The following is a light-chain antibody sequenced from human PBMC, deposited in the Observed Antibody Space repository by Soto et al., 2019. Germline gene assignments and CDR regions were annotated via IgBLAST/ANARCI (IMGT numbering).Light chain of an antibody. V-gene: IGKV3-20*01. J-gene: IGKJ5*01. CDR1: QSVTTK. CDR2: GAS. CDR3: QRYGGSPIT. Sequence: ENVLTQSPDTLSLSPGERATLSCRASQSVTTKLAWYQHKPGQAPRLLISGASSRASGVPDRFSGSGSETDFTLIVSRLQPEDFGLYYCQRYGGSPITFGQGTRLEIK.